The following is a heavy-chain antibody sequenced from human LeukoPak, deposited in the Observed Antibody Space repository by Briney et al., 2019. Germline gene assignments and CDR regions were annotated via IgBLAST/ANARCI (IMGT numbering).Heavy chain of an antibody. CDR2: INHSGST. V-gene: IGHV4-34*01. CDR1: GFTFSNYW. J-gene: IGHJ5*02. CDR3: ARGSMVRGVTPKTDIS. D-gene: IGHD3-10*01. Sequence: GSLRLSCAASGFTFSNYWMSWVRQPPGKGLEWIGEINHSGSTNYNPSLKSRVTISVDTSKNQFSLKLSSVTAADTAVYYCARGSMVRGVTPKTDISWGQGTLVTVSS.